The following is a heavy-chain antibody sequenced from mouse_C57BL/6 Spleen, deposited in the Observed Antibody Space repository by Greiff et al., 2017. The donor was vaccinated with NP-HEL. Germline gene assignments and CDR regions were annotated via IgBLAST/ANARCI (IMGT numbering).Heavy chain of an antibody. D-gene: IGHD2-4*01. J-gene: IGHJ3*01. CDR3: AYYDYEGFAY. V-gene: IGHV1-61*01. Sequence: QVQLQQPGAELVRPGSSVKLSCKASGYTFTSYWMDWVKQRPGQGLEWIGNIYPSDSETHYNQKFKDKATLTVDKSSSTAYMQLSSLTSEDSAVYYCAYYDYEGFAYWGQGTLVTVSA. CDR2: IYPSDSET. CDR1: GYTFTSYW.